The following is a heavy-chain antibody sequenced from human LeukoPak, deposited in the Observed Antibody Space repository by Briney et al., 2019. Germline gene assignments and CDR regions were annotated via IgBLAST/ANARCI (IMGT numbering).Heavy chain of an antibody. Sequence: SVKVSCKASGGTFSSYAISWVRQAPGQGLEWMGGIIPIFGTANYAQKFQGRVTITADVSTSTAYMELSSLRSEDTAVYYCARGTTTVTQFDYWGQGTLVTVSS. CDR2: IIPIFGTA. D-gene: IGHD4-11*01. V-gene: IGHV1-69*13. CDR3: ARGTTTVTQFDY. CDR1: GGTFSSYA. J-gene: IGHJ4*02.